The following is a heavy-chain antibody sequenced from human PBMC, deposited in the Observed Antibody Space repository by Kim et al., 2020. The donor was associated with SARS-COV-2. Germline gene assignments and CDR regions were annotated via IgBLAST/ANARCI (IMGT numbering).Heavy chain of an antibody. V-gene: IGHV3-23*01. CDR1: GFTFSNYG. CDR3: GGIYGAASCSDDY. J-gene: IGHJ4*02. CDR2: ISVGGVT. Sequence: GGSLRLSCAASGFTFSNYGVSWVRQAPGKGLEWVSAISVGGVTDYADSVRGRFTTSRDNPKNTLYLQMNSLRAEDTAVYYCGGIYGAASCSDDYWGQG. D-gene: IGHD2-2*01.